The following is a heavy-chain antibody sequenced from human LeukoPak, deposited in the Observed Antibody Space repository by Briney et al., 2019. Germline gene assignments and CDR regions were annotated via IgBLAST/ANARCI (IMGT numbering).Heavy chain of an antibody. V-gene: IGHV3-74*01. CDR1: GFTFSSYR. CDR3: ARAGAAYAFDV. J-gene: IGHJ3*01. Sequence: GGSLRLSCAASGFTFSSYRMHWVRQAPGKGLVWVSRIDTDGSGRSYADSVKGRFTISRDNAKSTLYLQVNSLRGEDTAVFYCARAGAAYAFDVWGQGTMVTVSS. CDR2: IDTDGSGR. D-gene: IGHD2-15*01.